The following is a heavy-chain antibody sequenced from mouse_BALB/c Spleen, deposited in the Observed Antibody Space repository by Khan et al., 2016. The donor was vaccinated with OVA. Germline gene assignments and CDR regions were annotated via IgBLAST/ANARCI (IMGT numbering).Heavy chain of an antibody. CDR1: GFTFSTYG. CDR3: ASPLTAPFAY. J-gene: IGHJ3*01. D-gene: IGHD4-1*01. CDR2: INSDGDYT. V-gene: IGHV5-6*01. Sequence: EVELVESGGDLVKPGGSLRLSCAASGFTFSTYGMSWVRQPPDKRLEWVATINSDGDYTYYPDTVKGRFTISRNNAENTLYLQMSSLKSEDTAIXYRASPLTAPFAYGGQGPLFTVSA.